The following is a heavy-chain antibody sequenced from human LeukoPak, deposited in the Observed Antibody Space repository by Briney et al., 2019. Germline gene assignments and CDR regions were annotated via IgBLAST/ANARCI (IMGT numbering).Heavy chain of an antibody. J-gene: IGHJ4*02. Sequence: ASVKVSCKASGYTFTGYYMHWVRQAPGQGFEWMGWINPNSGGTNYAQKFQGRVTMTRDTSISTAYMELSRLRSDDTAVYYCARRANIVGATRSFDYWGQGTLVTVSS. CDR3: ARRANIVGATRSFDY. D-gene: IGHD1-26*01. CDR1: GYTFTGYY. V-gene: IGHV1-2*02. CDR2: INPNSGGT.